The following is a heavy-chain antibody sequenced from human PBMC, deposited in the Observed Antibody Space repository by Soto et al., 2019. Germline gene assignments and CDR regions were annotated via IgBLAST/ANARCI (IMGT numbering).Heavy chain of an antibody. CDR3: ARGDDYRLDYYYYGMDV. J-gene: IGHJ6*02. CDR1: GYTFTSYG. V-gene: IGHV1-18*01. CDR2: ISAYTGNT. Sequence: QVQLVQSGAEVKKPGASVKVSCKASGYTFTSYGISWVRQAPGQGLEWMGWISAYTGNTNYAQKLQGRVTMTTDTSTSTAYMELRSLRSDDTAVYYCARGDDYRLDYYYYGMDVWGQGTTVTVSS. D-gene: IGHD4-4*01.